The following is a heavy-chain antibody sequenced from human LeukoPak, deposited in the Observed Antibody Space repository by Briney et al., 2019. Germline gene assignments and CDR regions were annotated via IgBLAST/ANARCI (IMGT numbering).Heavy chain of an antibody. V-gene: IGHV1-2*02. D-gene: IGHD3-9*01. CDR3: AREDDIVPRRYGMDV. J-gene: IGHJ6*02. CDR2: INPNSGGT. Sequence: ASVKVSCKASGYTFTGYYMHWIRQAPGQGLEWMGWINPNSGGTNYAQKFQGRVTMTRDTSISTAYMELSRLRSDDTAVYYCAREDDIVPRRYGMDVWGQGTTVTVSS. CDR1: GYTFTGYY.